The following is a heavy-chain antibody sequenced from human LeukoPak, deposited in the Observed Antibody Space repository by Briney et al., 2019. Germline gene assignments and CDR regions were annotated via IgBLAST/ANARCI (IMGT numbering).Heavy chain of an antibody. CDR1: GFTFSSXA. D-gene: IGHD5-18*01. CDR3: AKASYVDSYGTNIDPTVDY. V-gene: IGHV3-23*01. Sequence: GGSXXLSCAASGFTFSSXAMSWVRXAPGKGLEWVSAISGSGGSTYYADSVKGRFTISRDNSKNTLYLQMNSLGAEDTAVYYCAKASYVDSYGTNIDPTVDYWGQGTLVTVSS. J-gene: IGHJ4*02. CDR2: ISGSGGST.